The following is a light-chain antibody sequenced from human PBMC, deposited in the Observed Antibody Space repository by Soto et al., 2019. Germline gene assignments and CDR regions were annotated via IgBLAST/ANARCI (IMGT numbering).Light chain of an antibody. CDR1: QDISRW. CDR3: HQYDSYSRT. CDR2: LAS. V-gene: IGKV1-5*03. J-gene: IGKJ2*01. Sequence: DIQMTQSPSTLSASVGDRVTITCRASQDISRWLAWYQQKPGTAPKLLIYLASSLQSGVPSRFSGSGSGTEFTLTTSSLHPEDFATYYCHQYDSYSRTFGQGTKLEIK.